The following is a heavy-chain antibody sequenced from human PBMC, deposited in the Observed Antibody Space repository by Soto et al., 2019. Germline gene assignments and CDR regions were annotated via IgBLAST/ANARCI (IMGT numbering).Heavy chain of an antibody. Sequence: QVQLVQSGADVKKPGSSVKVSCKASGGTFSSYAISWVRQAPGQGLEWMGGIIPIFGTTNYARRFQGRVTITADKSTSTAYMELRSLRSEDTAVYYCSRGTRRGSYYYYGLDFWGQGTTVTVSS. CDR1: GGTFSSYA. CDR2: IIPIFGTT. CDR3: SRGTRRGSYYYYGLDF. V-gene: IGHV1-69*06. D-gene: IGHD3-16*01. J-gene: IGHJ6*02.